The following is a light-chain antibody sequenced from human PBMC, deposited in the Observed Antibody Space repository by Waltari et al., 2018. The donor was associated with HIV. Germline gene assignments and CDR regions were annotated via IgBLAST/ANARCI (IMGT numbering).Light chain of an antibody. CDR2: RNN. CDR1: SSHLGNEY. CDR3: AAWDDSLSGWV. Sequence: QSVLTQPPSASGTPGQRVTISCSGSSSHLGNEYVYWCQQLPGATPKLLIYRNNRRTSGVPDRFYGSKSGTSASLAINGLRSEDEAGYDGAAWDDSLSGWVFGGGTKLTVL. V-gene: IGLV1-47*01. J-gene: IGLJ3*02.